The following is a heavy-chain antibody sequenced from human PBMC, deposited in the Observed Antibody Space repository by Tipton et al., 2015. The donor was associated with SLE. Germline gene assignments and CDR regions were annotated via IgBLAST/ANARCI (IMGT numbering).Heavy chain of an antibody. CDR2: ISGSGDST. J-gene: IGHJ3*01. V-gene: IGHV3-23*01. Sequence: SLRLSCVASGFIFTSYGMHWVRQAPGKGLEWVSGISGSGDSTYSGDSVKGRFTISRDNSKKTLYLQMNSLRVEDTAIYYCAKAQGVIVPNDAFDFGGQGTMVTVSS. CDR1: GFIFTSYG. CDR3: AKAQGVIVPNDAFDF. D-gene: IGHD2/OR15-2a*01.